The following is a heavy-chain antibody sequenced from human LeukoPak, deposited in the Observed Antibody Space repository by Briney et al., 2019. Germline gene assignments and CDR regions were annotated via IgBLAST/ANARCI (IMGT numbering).Heavy chain of an antibody. CDR1: GFTFSSYW. CDR2: IKQDGSEK. CDR3: ARDSAVDTAMTTYYYYYGMDV. V-gene: IGHV3-7*01. Sequence: GSLRLSCAASGFTFSSYWMSWVRQAPGKGLEWVANIKQDGSEKYYVDSVKGRFTISRDNAKNSLYLQMNSLRAEDTAVYYCARDSAVDTAMTTYYYYYGMDVWGQGTTVTVSS. D-gene: IGHD5-18*01. J-gene: IGHJ6*02.